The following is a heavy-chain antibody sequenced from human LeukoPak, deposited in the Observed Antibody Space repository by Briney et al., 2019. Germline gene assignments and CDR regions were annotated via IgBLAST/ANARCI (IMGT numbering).Heavy chain of an antibody. V-gene: IGHV3-23*01. CDR1: GFSFSSYG. CDR3: AYRLSYRDSWYYFEY. CDR2: INGNGTNT. J-gene: IGHJ4*02. Sequence: PAESLRLSCAASGFSFSSYGMTWVRQAPPQGLDWVSLINGNGTNTHYANSAKGRLTTSTDNSKNTQYLVMNSLRTEDTTVYYYAYRLSYRDSWYYFEYWGQGNPVTVSS. D-gene: IGHD3-16*01.